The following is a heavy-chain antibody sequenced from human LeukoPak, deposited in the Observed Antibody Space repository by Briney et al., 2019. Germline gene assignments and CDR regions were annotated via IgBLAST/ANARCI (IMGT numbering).Heavy chain of an antibody. CDR2: IRYDGSNK. CDR3: AKDRYTAEQWLVMHDY. J-gene: IGHJ4*02. V-gene: IGHV3-30*02. Sequence: PGGSLRLSCAASGFTFSGYGMHWVRQAPGKGLEWVTFIRYDGSNKYYADSVKGRFTISRDNSKNTLYLQMNSLRAEDTAVYYCAKDRYTAEQWLVMHDYWGQGTLVTVSS. CDR1: GFTFSGYG. D-gene: IGHD6-19*01.